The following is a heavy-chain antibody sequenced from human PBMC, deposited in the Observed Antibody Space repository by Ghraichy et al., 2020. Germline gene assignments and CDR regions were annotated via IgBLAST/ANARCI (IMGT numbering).Heavy chain of an antibody. CDR1: GFTFSSYA. CDR2: ISGSGGST. CDR3: AKEAQGLRFLEWLYDY. J-gene: IGHJ4*02. Sequence: GGSLRLSCAASGFTFSSYAMSWVRQAPGKGLEWVSAISGSGGSTYYADSEKGRFTISRDNSKNTLYLQMNSLRAEDTAVYYCAKEAQGLRFLEWLYDYWGQGTLVTVSS. V-gene: IGHV3-23*01. D-gene: IGHD3-3*01.